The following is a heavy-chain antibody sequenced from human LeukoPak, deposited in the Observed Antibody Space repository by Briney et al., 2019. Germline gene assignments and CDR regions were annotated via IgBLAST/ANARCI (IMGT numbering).Heavy chain of an antibody. CDR1: GFTFSSYS. Sequence: GGSLRLSCAASGFTFSSYSMNWVRQAPGKGLEWVSYISSSSTIYYADSVKGRFTISRDNSKNTLYLQMNSLRAEDTAVYYCAKGSGWEMSYYYYYMDVWGKGTTVTISS. CDR3: AKGSGWEMSYYYYYMDV. V-gene: IGHV3-48*01. CDR2: ISSSSTI. J-gene: IGHJ6*03. D-gene: IGHD1-26*01.